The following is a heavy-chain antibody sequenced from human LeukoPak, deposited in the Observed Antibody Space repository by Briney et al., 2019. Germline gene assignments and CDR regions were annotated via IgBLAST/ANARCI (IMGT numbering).Heavy chain of an antibody. CDR2: MKPTSGNT. D-gene: IGHD3-3*01. V-gene: IGHV1-8*01. J-gene: IGHJ4*02. CDR1: GYTFTSYD. Sequence: ASVKVSCKASGYTFTSYDINWVRQATGQGLEWMGWMKPTSGNTGYAQKFQGRVTMTRNTSISTAYMELSSLRSEDTAVYYCARGRRVVGFWSGYYPFDYWGQGTLVTVSS. CDR3: ARGRRVVGFWSGYYPFDY.